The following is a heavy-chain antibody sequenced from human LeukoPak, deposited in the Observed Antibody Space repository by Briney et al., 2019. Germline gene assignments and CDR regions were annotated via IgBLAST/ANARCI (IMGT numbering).Heavy chain of an antibody. CDR3: AKDGLVWGSYRYVVSFDY. D-gene: IGHD3-16*02. Sequence: GGSLRLSCAASGFAFSSYSMNWVRQAPGKGLEWISYIDSSSSTIYYADSVKGRFTMSRDNAKNSLYLQMNSLRAGDTAAYYCAKDGLVWGSYRYVVSFDYWGQGTLVTVSS. CDR2: IDSSSSTI. J-gene: IGHJ4*02. CDR1: GFAFSSYS. V-gene: IGHV3-48*01.